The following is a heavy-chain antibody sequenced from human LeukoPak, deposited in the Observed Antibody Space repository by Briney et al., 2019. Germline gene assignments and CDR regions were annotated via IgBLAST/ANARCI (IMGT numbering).Heavy chain of an antibody. D-gene: IGHD3-3*01. CDR2: NIPIFGTA. CDR3: ARAALVGYDFWSGYYTGIGWFDP. V-gene: IGHV1-69*13. J-gene: IGHJ5*02. Sequence: SVKVSCKASGGTFSSYAISWVRQAPGQGLEWMGGNIPIFGTANYAQKFQGRVTITADESTSTAYMELSSLRPEDTAVYYCARAALVGYDFWSGYYTGIGWFDPWGQGTLVTVSS. CDR1: GGTFSSYA.